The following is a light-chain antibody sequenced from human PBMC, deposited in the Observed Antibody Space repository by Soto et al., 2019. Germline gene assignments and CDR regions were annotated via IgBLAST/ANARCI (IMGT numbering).Light chain of an antibody. V-gene: IGLV1-51*02. CDR1: SSNIGNNY. CDR2: ENN. J-gene: IGLJ2*01. CDR3: GTWDSSLSAVV. Sequence: QSVLTQPPSVSAAPGQKVTISCSGSSSNIGNNYVSWYQHLPGTAPKLLIYENNVRPSGIPDRFSGSKSGTSATLGITGLQTGDEADDYCGTWDSSLSAVVFGGGTKVTVL.